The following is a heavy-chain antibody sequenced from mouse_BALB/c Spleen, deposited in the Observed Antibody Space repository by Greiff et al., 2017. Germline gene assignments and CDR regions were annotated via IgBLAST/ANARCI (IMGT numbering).Heavy chain of an antibody. CDR2: IRNKANGYTT. CDR1: GFTFTDYY. CDR3: ARDTSLVKDYYFDY. V-gene: IGHV7-3*02. D-gene: IGHD2-10*02. Sequence: EVKVEESGGGLVQPGGSLRLSCATSGFTFTDYYMSWVRQPPGKALEWLGFIRNKANGYTTEYSASVKGRFTISRDNSQSILYLQMNTLRAEDSATYYCARDTSLVKDYYFDYWGQGTTLTVSS. J-gene: IGHJ2*01.